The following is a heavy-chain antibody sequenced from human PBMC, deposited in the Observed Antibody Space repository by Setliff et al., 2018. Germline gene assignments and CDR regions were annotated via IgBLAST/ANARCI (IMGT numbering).Heavy chain of an antibody. Sequence: GESLKISCATSGFTFSSYAMSWVRQAPGKGLEWVSGISGSAFNTYYADSVKGRFTISRDNSKNTLYLQMDSLRAEDTAVYYCARGRDSNGWYDVWGQGSLVTVSS. CDR2: ISGSAFNT. V-gene: IGHV3-23*01. CDR3: ARGRDSNGWYDV. D-gene: IGHD3-22*01. J-gene: IGHJ5*02. CDR1: GFTFSSYA.